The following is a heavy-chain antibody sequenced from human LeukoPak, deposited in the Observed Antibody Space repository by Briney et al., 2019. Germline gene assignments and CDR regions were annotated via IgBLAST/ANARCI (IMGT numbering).Heavy chain of an antibody. Sequence: SETLSLTCTVSGGSISSYYWSWIRQPPGKGLEWIGHIYYRVTSDYNPSLKSRVTMSVGMSTRQISLKLSSVTAADTAVYYCARAVGDDGSGSLWGPGTLVTVSS. V-gene: IGHV4-59*01. CDR1: GGSISSYY. D-gene: IGHD3-10*01. CDR3: ARAVGDDGSGSL. J-gene: IGHJ4*02. CDR2: IYYRVTS.